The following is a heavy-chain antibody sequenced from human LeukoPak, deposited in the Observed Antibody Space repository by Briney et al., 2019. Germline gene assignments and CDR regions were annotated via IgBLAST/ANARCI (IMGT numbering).Heavy chain of an antibody. D-gene: IGHD3-10*01. CDR1: VGSVSGGSYY. CDR2: IYYRGST. CDR3: ARAAYWSGSYYDY. Sequence: SKTLSLTCTVPVGSVSGGSYYWSCIRQPPGNGLEWIGYIYYRGSTNYDPSLKSRVTISVDTSKNQFSLKLSSVTAADTAVYYCARAAYWSGSYYDYWGQGTLVTVSS. V-gene: IGHV4-61*01. J-gene: IGHJ4*02.